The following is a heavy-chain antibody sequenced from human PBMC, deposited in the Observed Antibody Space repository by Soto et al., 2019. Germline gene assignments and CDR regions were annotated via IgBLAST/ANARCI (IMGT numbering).Heavy chain of an antibody. CDR2: IYSPGST. D-gene: IGHD1-26*01. Sequence: GGSLRLSCAASGFTVSSSYMSWVRQAPGKGLEWVSTIYSPGSTYYADSVKGRFTISRDNSKNTLYLQMNSLRAEDTAVYYCVRGLVGATTAFDYWGQGTLVTVSS. CDR1: GFTVSSSY. V-gene: IGHV3-53*01. J-gene: IGHJ4*02. CDR3: VRGLVGATTAFDY.